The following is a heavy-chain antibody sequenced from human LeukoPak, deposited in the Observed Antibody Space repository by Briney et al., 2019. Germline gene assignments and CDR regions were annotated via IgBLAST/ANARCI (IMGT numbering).Heavy chain of an antibody. V-gene: IGHV3-23*01. CDR2: ISDSGNT. CDR3: AKAPVATCRGAYCYPFDY. Sequence: GGSLRLSCAASGFTLSSYAMSWVRQAPGKGLEWVSAISDSGNTYHADSVKGRFTISRDSSKNTLFLQMNRLRPEDAAVYYCAKAPVATCRGAYCYPFDYWGLGTLVTVSS. J-gene: IGHJ4*02. CDR1: GFTLSSYA. D-gene: IGHD2-21*01.